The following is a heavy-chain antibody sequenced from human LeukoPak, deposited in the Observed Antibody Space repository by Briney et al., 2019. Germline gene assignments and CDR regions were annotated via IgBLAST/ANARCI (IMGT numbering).Heavy chain of an antibody. CDR3: ARGLDDSSGYYLDY. J-gene: IGHJ4*02. D-gene: IGHD3-22*01. V-gene: IGHV4-34*01. Sequence: PSETLSLTCTVSGGSMSSYYWSWIRQPPGKGLEWIGEINHSGSTNYNPSLKSRVTISVDTSKNQFSLKLSSVTAADTAVYYCARGLDDSSGYYLDYWGQGTLVTVSS. CDR1: GGSMSSYY. CDR2: INHSGST.